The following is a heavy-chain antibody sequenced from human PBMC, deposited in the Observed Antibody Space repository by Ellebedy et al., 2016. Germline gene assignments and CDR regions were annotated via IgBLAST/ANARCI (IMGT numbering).Heavy chain of an antibody. J-gene: IGHJ3*02. CDR2: ISGGGSSA. CDR1: GFSFINYA. CDR3: AKPLGLSGYEDRAAFDI. Sequence: GESLKISXVASGFSFINYAMTWVRQPPGKGLEWVSGISGGGSSASYADSVKGRFTTSRDNSKNTLYLQMHSLRAEDTALYYCAKPLGLSGYEDRAAFDIWGQGTMVTVSS. V-gene: IGHV3-23*01. D-gene: IGHD5-12*01.